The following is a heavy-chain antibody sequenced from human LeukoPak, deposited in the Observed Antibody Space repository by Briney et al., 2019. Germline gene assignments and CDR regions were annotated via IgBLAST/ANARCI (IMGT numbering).Heavy chain of an antibody. V-gene: IGHV3-7*01. Sequence: PGESLRLSCAASGFTFSSYWMSWVRQAPGKGLEWVADIKQDGSEKYYVDSVKGRFTISRNNAKNSLYLQMNSLRAEDTAVYYCARSGLGQVGRFEQWGQGTMVTVSS. CDR3: ARSGLGQVGRFEQ. D-gene: IGHD2-15*01. CDR1: GFTFSSYW. J-gene: IGHJ5*02. CDR2: IKQDGSEK.